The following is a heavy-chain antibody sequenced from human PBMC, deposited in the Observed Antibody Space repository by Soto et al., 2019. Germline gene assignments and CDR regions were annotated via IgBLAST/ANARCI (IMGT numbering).Heavy chain of an antibody. Sequence: PSETLSLTCTVSGGSVSSGDYYWSWIRQPPGKGLEWIGYIYYSGNTNYNPSLKSRVIISVDPSKNLFSLKLTSVTAADTAVYYCARIPVDTSMIDWLDPWGQGTLVTVSS. CDR3: ARIPVDTSMIDWLDP. D-gene: IGHD5-18*01. CDR2: IYYSGNT. V-gene: IGHV4-61*08. CDR1: GGSVSSGDYY. J-gene: IGHJ5*02.